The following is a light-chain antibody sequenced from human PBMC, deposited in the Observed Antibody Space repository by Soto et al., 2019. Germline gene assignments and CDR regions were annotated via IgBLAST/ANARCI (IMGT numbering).Light chain of an antibody. Sequence: EIVLTKSPGTLSLSPGERATLSCRASQSVSSSYLAWYQQKPGQAPRLLIYGASSRATGIPDRFSGSGSGTDFTLTISRLEPEDFSVYYCQQYSSTLITLGEVTLLEIK. V-gene: IGKV3-20*01. J-gene: IGKJ5*01. CDR1: QSVSSSY. CDR2: GAS. CDR3: QQYSSTLIT.